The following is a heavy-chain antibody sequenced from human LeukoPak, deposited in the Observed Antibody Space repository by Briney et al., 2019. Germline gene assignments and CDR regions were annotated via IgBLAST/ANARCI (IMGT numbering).Heavy chain of an antibody. D-gene: IGHD1-26*01. CDR1: GFTFSSNA. J-gene: IGHJ4*02. V-gene: IGHV3-30-3*01. CDR3: ARGLLGATTSYFDY. Sequence: GGSLRLSCAASGFTFSSNAMHWVRQAPGKGLEWVAVITYDGSNKYYADSVKGRFTISRDNSRSTLYLQMNSLRAEDTAVYYCARGLLGATTSYFDYWGQGTLVTVSS. CDR2: ITYDGSNK.